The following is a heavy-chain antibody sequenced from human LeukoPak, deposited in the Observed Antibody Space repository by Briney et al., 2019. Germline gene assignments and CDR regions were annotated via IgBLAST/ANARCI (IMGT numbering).Heavy chain of an antibody. CDR3: AREYYDILTGSQTPVFDY. V-gene: IGHV4-59*01. J-gene: IGHJ4*02. CDR1: GGSISSYY. CDR2: IHYSGST. D-gene: IGHD3-9*01. Sequence: SETLSLTCTVSGGSISSYYWSWIRQPPGKGLEWIGHIHYSGSTNHNPSLKSRVTISVDTSKNQFSLKLSSVTAADTAVYYCAREYYDILTGSQTPVFDYWGQGTLVTVSS.